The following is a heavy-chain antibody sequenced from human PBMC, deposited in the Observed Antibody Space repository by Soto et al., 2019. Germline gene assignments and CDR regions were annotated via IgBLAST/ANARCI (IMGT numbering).Heavy chain of an antibody. CDR3: ARGRDEYKVGNV. D-gene: IGHD1-26*01. V-gene: IGHV4-34*01. CDR2: IHPSGST. J-gene: IGHJ6*02. Sequence: QVQLQQWGAGLLKPSETLSLTCVVSGGSLSDYYWPWIRQSPGKGLEWIGEIHPSGSTYYNPSLRSRVTISVDTSKNQFSLKLTSLTAADTAIYYSARGRDEYKVGNVWGHGTTVTVSS. CDR1: GGSLSDYY.